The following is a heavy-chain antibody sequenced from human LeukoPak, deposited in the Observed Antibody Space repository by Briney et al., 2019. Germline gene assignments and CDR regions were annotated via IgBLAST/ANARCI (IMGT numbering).Heavy chain of an antibody. D-gene: IGHD6-19*01. CDR3: ARDFGSGWYGFFQH. Sequence: PAGNLTLTCAATGCRFSDYYKSGNLRAPGKGLEWVSYVSSSSSYTNYADSVKGRFTISRDNAKNSLYLQMNSLRAEDTAVYYCARDFGSGWYGFFQHWGQGTLVTVSS. V-gene: IGHV3-11*06. J-gene: IGHJ1*01. CDR2: VSSSSSYT. CDR1: GCRFSDYY.